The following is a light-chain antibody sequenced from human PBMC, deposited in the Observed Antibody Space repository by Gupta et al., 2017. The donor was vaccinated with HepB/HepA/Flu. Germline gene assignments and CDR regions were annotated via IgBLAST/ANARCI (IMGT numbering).Light chain of an antibody. CDR1: NIGSQS. CDR3: LGWDADSDNCV. Sequence: SYVLTQPPSVSVAPGRTASITGEGNNIGSQSVHWYQHKPGQAPVLFVYDDSNRPSGIPERFSGSKSGNTATLTISRVEAGDEAEYYCLGWDADSDNCVFGTGTGVTVL. CDR2: DDS. V-gene: IGLV3-21*03. J-gene: IGLJ1*01.